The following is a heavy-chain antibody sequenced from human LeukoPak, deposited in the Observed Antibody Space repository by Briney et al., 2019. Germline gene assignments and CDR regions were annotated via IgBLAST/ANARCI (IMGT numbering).Heavy chain of an antibody. J-gene: IGHJ4*02. V-gene: IGHV1-2*02. D-gene: IGHD4-17*01. Sequence: ASVKVSCKASGYIFTGYYMHWVRQAPGQGLEWMGWINPNSGGTNYAQKFQGRVTMTRDTSISTAYMELSRLRSDDTAVYYCARDTYGDYPLDYWGQGTLVTVSS. CDR2: INPNSGGT. CDR3: ARDTYGDYPLDY. CDR1: GYIFTGYY.